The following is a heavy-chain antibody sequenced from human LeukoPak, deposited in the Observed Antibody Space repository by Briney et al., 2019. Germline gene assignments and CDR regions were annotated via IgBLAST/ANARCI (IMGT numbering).Heavy chain of an antibody. V-gene: IGHV3-48*03. CDR2: IDSGRGSSR. CDR1: GFTFSSYE. J-gene: IGHJ4*02. Sequence: GGSLRLSCAASGFTFSSYEMNWVRQAPGKGLEWVSYIDSGRGSSRKYADSVKGRFTISRDNAKNSLYLQMNSLRAEDTALYYCARAGLYNWNYEGTAYFDYWGQGTLVTVSS. CDR3: ARAGLYNWNYEGTAYFDY. D-gene: IGHD1-7*01.